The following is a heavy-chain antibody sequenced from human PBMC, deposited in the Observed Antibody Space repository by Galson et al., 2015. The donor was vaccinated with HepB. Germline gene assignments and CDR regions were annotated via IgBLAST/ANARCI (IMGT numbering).Heavy chain of an antibody. D-gene: IGHD5-18*01. J-gene: IGHJ6*02. CDR2: ISGSGGST. CDR3: AREGWIQLWSGYYYYYGMDV. Sequence: SLRLSCAASGFTFSSYAMSWVRQAPGKGLEWVSAISGSGGSTYYADSVKGRFTISRDNSKNTLYLQMNSLRAEDTAVYYCAREGWIQLWSGYYYYYGMDVWGQGTTVTVSS. V-gene: IGHV3-23*01. CDR1: GFTFSSYA.